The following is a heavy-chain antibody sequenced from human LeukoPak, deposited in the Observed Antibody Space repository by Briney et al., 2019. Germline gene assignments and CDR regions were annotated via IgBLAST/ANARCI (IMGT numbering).Heavy chain of an antibody. CDR2: MNPNSGNT. J-gene: IGHJ6*02. CDR3: ARGFLKVLYYYYYGMDV. Sequence: GASVKVSCKASGGTFSSYAINWVRQATGQGLEWMGWMNPNSGNTGYAQKFQGRVTMTRNTSISTAYMELSSLRSEDTAVYYCARGFLKVLYYYYYGMDVWGQGTTVTVSS. V-gene: IGHV1-8*02. CDR1: GGTFSSYA.